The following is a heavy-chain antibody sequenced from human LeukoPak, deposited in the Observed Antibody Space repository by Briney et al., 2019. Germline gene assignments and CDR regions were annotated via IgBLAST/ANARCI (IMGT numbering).Heavy chain of an antibody. CDR3: ARDEELGIKGRNWFDP. J-gene: IGHJ5*02. Sequence: ASVKVSCKASGYTFTGYHMHWVRQAPGQGLEWVGWVNPNNGDTNYAQKFQGRVTMSRDTSISTAYMELSSLRSDDTAVFYCARDEELGIKGRNWFDPWGQGTLVTVSS. V-gene: IGHV1-2*02. CDR1: GYTFTGYH. D-gene: IGHD2-21*01. CDR2: VNPNNGDT.